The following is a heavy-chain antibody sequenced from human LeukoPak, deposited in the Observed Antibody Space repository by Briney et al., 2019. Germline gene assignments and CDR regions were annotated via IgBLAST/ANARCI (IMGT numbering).Heavy chain of an antibody. CDR3: ARGGDNYMDF. CDR2: IHPSGGST. V-gene: IGHV1-46*01. D-gene: IGHD1-1*01. Sequence: ASVKVSCKASGYTFTNNYMHWVRQAPGQGLEWMGIIHPSGGSTSYAQNFQGRLTVTTDPSTSTAYMELRSLRSDDTAAYYCARGGDNYMDFWGQGTLVTISS. J-gene: IGHJ4*02. CDR1: GYTFTNNY.